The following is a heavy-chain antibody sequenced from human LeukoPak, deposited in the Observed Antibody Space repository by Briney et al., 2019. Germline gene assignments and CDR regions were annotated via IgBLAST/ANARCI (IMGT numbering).Heavy chain of an antibody. D-gene: IGHD3-10*01. CDR3: AKGLLWYGEFDY. J-gene: IGHJ4*02. V-gene: IGHV3-23*01. CDR2: ISGSGGST. Sequence: GGSLRLSRVPSRFTLSSPATSWVRHAPREGLEWVSAISGSGGSTYYADSVKGRFTISRDNSKNTLYLQMNSLRAEDTAVYYCAKGLLWYGEFDYWGQGTLVTVSS. CDR1: RFTLSSPA.